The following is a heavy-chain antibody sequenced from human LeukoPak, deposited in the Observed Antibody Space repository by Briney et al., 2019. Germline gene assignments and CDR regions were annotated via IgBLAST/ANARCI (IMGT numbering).Heavy chain of an antibody. J-gene: IGHJ4*02. D-gene: IGHD1-26*01. CDR1: GGSISGGSY. Sequence: SETLSLTCTVSGGSISGGSYWSWIRQPAGKGLEWIGRIYTSGSTNYNPSLKSRVTISVDTSKNQFSLKLSSVTAADTAVYYCAGGSYSFLYFDYWGQGTLVTVSS. CDR3: AGGSYSFLYFDY. CDR2: IYTSGST. V-gene: IGHV4-61*02.